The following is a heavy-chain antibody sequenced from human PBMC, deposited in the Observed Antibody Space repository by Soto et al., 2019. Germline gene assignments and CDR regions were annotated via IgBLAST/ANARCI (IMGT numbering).Heavy chain of an antibody. CDR3: SSTPTYYDVWSDEVGHQNSRMDV. D-gene: IGHD3-3*01. V-gene: IGHV4-31*01. CDR2: IYYSAST. CDR1: GGSISSGGYY. J-gene: IGHJ6*02. Sequence: SETLALTCTVSGGSISSGGYYWSWMRPQPGPGLVGIGYIYYSASTYYNPSLKSHVTMSVHTSKYHFSLKLPAVTATDTDVYVCSSTPTYYDVWSDEVGHQNSRMDVWGQGTRISVSS.